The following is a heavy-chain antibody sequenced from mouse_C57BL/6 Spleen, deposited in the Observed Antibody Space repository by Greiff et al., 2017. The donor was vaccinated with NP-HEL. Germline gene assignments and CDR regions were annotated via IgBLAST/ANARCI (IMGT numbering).Heavy chain of an antibody. CDR2: IRNKANGYTT. CDR1: GFTFTDYY. CDR3: ARYRGSSPYYAMDY. Sequence: EVKLLESGGGLVQPGGSLSLSCAASGFTFTDYYMSWVRQPPGKALEWLGFIRNKANGYTTEYSASVKGRFTISRDNSKSILYLQMNALRAEDSATYYCARYRGSSPYYAMDYWGQGTSVTVSS. J-gene: IGHJ4*01. V-gene: IGHV7-3*01. D-gene: IGHD1-1*01.